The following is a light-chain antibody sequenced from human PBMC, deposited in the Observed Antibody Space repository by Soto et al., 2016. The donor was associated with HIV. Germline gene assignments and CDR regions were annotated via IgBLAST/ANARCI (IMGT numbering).Light chain of an antibody. J-gene: IGKJ4*01. CDR3: QQADSFPLT. V-gene: IGKV1-12*01. Sequence: DIQMTQSPSSVSASVGDRVTITCRASQDISSWLAWYQQKPGKAPILLIYSASSLQSGVPSRFSGSGSGTDFTLTISSLQPEDFATYYCQQADSFPLTFGGGTKV. CDR1: QDISSW. CDR2: SAS.